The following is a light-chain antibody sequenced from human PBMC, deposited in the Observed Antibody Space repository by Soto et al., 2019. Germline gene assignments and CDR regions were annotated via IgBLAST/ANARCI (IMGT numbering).Light chain of an antibody. Sequence: QSVLTQPPSVSGAPGQRVTISCTGSSSNIGAGYDVHWYQQLPGTAPKLLIYGNSNRPSGVPDRFSGYKSGTSASLAITGLQAEDEADYYCQSYASSLSGVVFGGGTQLTVL. CDR1: SSNIGAGYD. CDR2: GNS. CDR3: QSYASSLSGVV. J-gene: IGLJ2*01. V-gene: IGLV1-40*01.